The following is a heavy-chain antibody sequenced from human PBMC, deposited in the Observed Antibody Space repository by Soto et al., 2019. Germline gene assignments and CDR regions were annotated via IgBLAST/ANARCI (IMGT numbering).Heavy chain of an antibody. CDR1: GVTFSDYY. D-gene: IGHD2-15*01. CDR2: ISSSSTYT. CDR3: ARSRGVSSPGYYGMDV. J-gene: IGHJ6*02. V-gene: IGHV3-11*06. Sequence: GGSLRLSCAASGVTFSDYYMSWIRQAPGKGLEWVSYISSSSTYTNYADSVKGRFTISRDNAKNSLYLQMNSLRAEDTAVYYCARSRGVSSPGYYGMDVWGQGTTVTVSS.